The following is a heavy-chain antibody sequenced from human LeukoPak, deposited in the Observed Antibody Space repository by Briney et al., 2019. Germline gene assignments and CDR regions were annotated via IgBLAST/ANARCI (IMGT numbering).Heavy chain of an antibody. J-gene: IGHJ4*02. CDR1: GFTFRNYW. CDR2: IRQDGSQK. CDR3: AKDPHGEMATIN. D-gene: IGHD5-24*01. Sequence: GGSLRLSCAASGFTFRNYWMTWVRQAPGKGLEWVANIRQDGSQKHYVDSVTGRFTISRDNAKDSVYLQLNSLRAEDTAIYYCAKDPHGEMATINWGQGILVTVSS. V-gene: IGHV3-7*01.